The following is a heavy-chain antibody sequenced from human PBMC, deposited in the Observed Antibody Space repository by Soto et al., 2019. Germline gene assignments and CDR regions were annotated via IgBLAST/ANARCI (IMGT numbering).Heavy chain of an antibody. D-gene: IGHD6-13*01. CDR2: VSFDGSNK. J-gene: IGHJ4*02. V-gene: IGHV3-30-3*01. CDR3: ASDPTGITTAGGGRIDH. CDR1: GFTFSTHA. Sequence: QVQLVESGGGVVQPGRSLRLSCAASGFTFSTHAMHWVRQAPGKGLECVAIVSFDGSNKYYADSVKGRFTISRDNSKNTLYLQMSGLTPEDTAFYYCASDPTGITTAGGGRIDHWGQGTLVTVSS.